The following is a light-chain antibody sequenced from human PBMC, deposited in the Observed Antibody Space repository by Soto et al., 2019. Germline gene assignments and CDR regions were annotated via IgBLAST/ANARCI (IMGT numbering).Light chain of an antibody. J-gene: IGLJ2*01. V-gene: IGLV2-14*01. CDR1: SSDVGGYNY. CDR2: DVS. Sequence: QSALTQPASVSGSPGQSITISCTGTSSDVGGYNYVSWYQQHPGKAPKLMIYDVSNRPSEVSNRVSGSKSGNTASLTISGLQAEDEADYYCRSYTSSSTLGVFGGGTRLTVL. CDR3: RSYTSSSTLGV.